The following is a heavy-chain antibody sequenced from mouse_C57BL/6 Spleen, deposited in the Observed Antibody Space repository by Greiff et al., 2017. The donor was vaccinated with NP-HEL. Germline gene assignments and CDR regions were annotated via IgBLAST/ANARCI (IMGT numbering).Heavy chain of an antibody. Sequence: VQKSGGGRGKRGSSVRLSCTASGFNIKDYYMHWVKQRTEQGLEWIARIDTEHGETKYAPKFQGKATITADTSSNTAYLQLSSLTSEDTAVYYCATNYYPTFAYWGQGTLVTVSA. D-gene: IGHD2-1*01. CDR2: IDTEHGET. V-gene: IGHV14-2*01. CDR3: ATNYYPTFAY. CDR1: GFNIKDYY. J-gene: IGHJ3*01.